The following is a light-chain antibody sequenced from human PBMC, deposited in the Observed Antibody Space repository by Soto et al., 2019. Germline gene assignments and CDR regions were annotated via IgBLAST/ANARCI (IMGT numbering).Light chain of an antibody. V-gene: IGKV2-24*01. Sequence: DIVMTQTPLSSPVTLGQPASISCRSSQSLVHSDGDTYLNWLQQRPGQPPRLLIYKVSTRFSGVPDRFSGSGAGTDFTLRISRVEAEDVGVYYCIQGTQFPRTFGQGTKVEIK. CDR1: QSLVHSDGDTY. CDR2: KVS. J-gene: IGKJ1*01. CDR3: IQGTQFPRT.